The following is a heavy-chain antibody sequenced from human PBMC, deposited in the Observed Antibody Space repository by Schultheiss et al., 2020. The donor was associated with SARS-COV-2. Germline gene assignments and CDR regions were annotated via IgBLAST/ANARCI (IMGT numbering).Heavy chain of an antibody. CDR2: ISSSTTYT. Sequence: GESLKISCAASGFTFSDHYMDWVRQAPGKGLEWVSYISSSTTYTNYADSVKGRFTISRDNAKNSLFLQMNSLRAEDTAVYYCARGSGTRSLPPVSYYYYYGMDVWGQGTTVTVSS. CDR1: GFTFSDHY. D-gene: IGHD3-10*01. V-gene: IGHV3-11*06. CDR3: ARGSGTRSLPPVSYYYYYGMDV. J-gene: IGHJ6*02.